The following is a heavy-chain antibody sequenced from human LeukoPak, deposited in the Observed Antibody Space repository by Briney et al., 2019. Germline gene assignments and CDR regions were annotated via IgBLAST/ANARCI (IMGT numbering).Heavy chain of an antibody. J-gene: IGHJ4*02. D-gene: IGHD1-14*01. Sequence: GESLKISCQVSGYSFTIYWIAWVRQMPGKGLECMGIIYPGDSDTRFSPSFQGQVTISADKSISTAYLQWSSLKASDTAIYYRARRDRNSGHFDYWGQGTLVTVSS. CDR3: ARRDRNSGHFDY. CDR1: GYSFTIYW. V-gene: IGHV5-51*01. CDR2: IYPGDSDT.